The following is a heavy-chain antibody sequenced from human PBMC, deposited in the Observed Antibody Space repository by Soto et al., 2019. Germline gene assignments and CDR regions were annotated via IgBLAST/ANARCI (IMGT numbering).Heavy chain of an antibody. V-gene: IGHV3-23*01. CDR2: ISATGGGT. CDR3: AKDRPLRTRGPFDY. J-gene: IGHJ4*02. Sequence: GGSLRLSCAASGFKFSSYAMSWVRQAPGKGLEWVSLISATGGGTYYADSVKGRFTISRDNSKNTLYLQMNSLRAEDTAVYYCAKDRPLRTRGPFDYWGQGTLVTV. D-gene: IGHD4-17*01. CDR1: GFKFSSYA.